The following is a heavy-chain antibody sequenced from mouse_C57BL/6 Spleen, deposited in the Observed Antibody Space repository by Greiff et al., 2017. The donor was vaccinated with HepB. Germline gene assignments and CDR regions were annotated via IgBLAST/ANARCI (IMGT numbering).Heavy chain of an antibody. D-gene: IGHD2-4*01. J-gene: IGHJ2*01. V-gene: IGHV1-55*01. CDR3: ARQGNYDFYFDY. CDR1: GYTFTSYW. Sequence: VQLQQPGAELVKPGASVKMSCKASGYTFTSYWITWVKQRPGQGLEWIGDIYPGSGSTNYNEKFKSKATLTVDTSSSTAYMQLSSLTSEDSAVYYCARQGNYDFYFDYWGQGTTLTVSS. CDR2: IYPGSGST.